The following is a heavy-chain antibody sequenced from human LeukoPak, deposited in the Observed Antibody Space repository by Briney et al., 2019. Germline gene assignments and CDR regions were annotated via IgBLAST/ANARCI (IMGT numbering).Heavy chain of an antibody. J-gene: IGHJ4*02. CDR2: ISSSGSTT. CDR3: AKDLYSVTGDY. V-gene: IGHV3-23*01. D-gene: IGHD6-19*01. CDR1: GFTFSTYG. Sequence: GGSLRLSCAASGFTFSTYGMSWVRQAPGKGLEWVSLISSSGSTTHYADSVKGRFTIPRDNSKNTLYLQMNSLRAEDTAVYYCAKDLYSVTGDYWGQGTLVTVSS.